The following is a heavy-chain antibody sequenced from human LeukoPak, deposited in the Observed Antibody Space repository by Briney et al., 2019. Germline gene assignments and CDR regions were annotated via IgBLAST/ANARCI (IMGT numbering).Heavy chain of an antibody. J-gene: IGHJ4*02. Sequence: GASQKGSCKASGYTFTGYYMHWVRQAPGQGLEWMGWINPNSGGTNYAQKFQGRVTMTRDTSISTAYMELSRLRSDDTAVYYCARDRRAYCGGDCYPGDYWGQGTLATVSA. CDR1: GYTFTGYY. CDR2: INPNSGGT. CDR3: ARDRRAYCGGDCYPGDY. V-gene: IGHV1-2*02. D-gene: IGHD2-21*02.